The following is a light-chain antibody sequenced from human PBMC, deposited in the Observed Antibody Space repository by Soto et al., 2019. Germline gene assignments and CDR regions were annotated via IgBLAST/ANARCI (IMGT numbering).Light chain of an antibody. J-gene: IGKJ4*01. V-gene: IGKV1-5*01. CDR3: QQYNSYSVT. CDR1: QNVRSY. CDR2: DAS. Sequence: DTKMTQSASSVSASDGDRVTITCRASQNVRSYLNWYQQKPGKAPKLLIYDASSLESGVPSRFSGSGSGTEFTLTISSLQPDDFATYYCQQYNSYSVTFGGGTKVDIK.